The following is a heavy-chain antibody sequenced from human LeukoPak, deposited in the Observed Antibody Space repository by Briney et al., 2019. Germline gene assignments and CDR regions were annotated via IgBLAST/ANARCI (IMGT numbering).Heavy chain of an antibody. J-gene: IGHJ1*01. CDR3: AKDYGGSYYEEYFQH. V-gene: IGHV3-33*06. D-gene: IGHD1-26*01. CDR1: GFTFSSYG. CDR2: IWYDGSNK. Sequence: PGGSLRLSCAASGFTFSSYGMHWVRQAPGKGLEWVAVIWYDGSNKYYADSVKGRFTISRDNSKNTLYLQMNSLRAEDTAVYYCAKDYGGSYYEEYFQHWGQGTLVTVSS.